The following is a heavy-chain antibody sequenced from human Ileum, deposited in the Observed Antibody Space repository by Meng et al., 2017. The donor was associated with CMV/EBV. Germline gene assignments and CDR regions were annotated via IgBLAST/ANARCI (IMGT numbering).Heavy chain of an antibody. J-gene: IGHJ4*02. V-gene: IGHV4-59*02. CDR3: ARTGGAMGGY. CDR1: GGSVSNYF. Sequence: SETLSLTCTVSGGSVSNYFWSWIRQPPGKRLEWIGYFYYSGSTNYNPSLKSRVTISLDTSKNQFSLKLTSVSAADTAIYYCARTGGAMGGYWGQGALVTVSS. D-gene: IGHD3-16*01. CDR2: FYYSGST.